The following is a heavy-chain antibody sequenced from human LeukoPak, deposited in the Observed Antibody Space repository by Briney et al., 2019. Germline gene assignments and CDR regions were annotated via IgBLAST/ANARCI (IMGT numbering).Heavy chain of an antibody. J-gene: IGHJ4*02. Sequence: GGPLRLSCAASGFTFSSYAMSWVRQAPGKGLEWVSAISGSGGGTYYADSVKGRFTISRDNSKNTLYLQMNSLRAEDTAVYYCARYSGYDYVTPFDYWGQGTLVTVSS. CDR3: ARYSGYDYVTPFDY. V-gene: IGHV3-23*01. CDR1: GFTFSSYA. D-gene: IGHD5-12*01. CDR2: ISGSGGGT.